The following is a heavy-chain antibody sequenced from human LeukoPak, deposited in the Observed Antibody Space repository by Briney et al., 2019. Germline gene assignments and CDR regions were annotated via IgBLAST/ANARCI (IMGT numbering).Heavy chain of an antibody. D-gene: IGHD3-3*01. Sequence: GGSRRLSCAASGFTFSDYAMSWVRQPPGKGLEWVSGISGSGTRTFYADSVKGRFTIFRDNSKNTLYLQMNSLRAEDTAVYHCAKEPQGGNYDSWRGHYLDHWGQGTLVTVSS. V-gene: IGHV3-23*01. CDR3: AKEPQGGNYDSWRGHYLDH. J-gene: IGHJ4*02. CDR1: GFTFSDYA. CDR2: ISGSGTRT.